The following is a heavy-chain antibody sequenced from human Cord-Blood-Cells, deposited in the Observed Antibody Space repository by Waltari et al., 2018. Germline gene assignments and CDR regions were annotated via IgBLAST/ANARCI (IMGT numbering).Heavy chain of an antibody. J-gene: IGHJ4*02. CDR3: ARDLDY. CDR1: GFTFSDHY. V-gene: IGHV3-72*01. CDR2: TRNKANSYTT. Sequence: EVQLVESGGGLVQPGGSLRLSCAASGFTFSDHYMDWVRQAPGKGLEWVVRTRNKANSYTTEYAASVKGRFTISRDDSKNSLYLQMNSLKTEDTAVYYCARDLDYWGQGTLVTVSS.